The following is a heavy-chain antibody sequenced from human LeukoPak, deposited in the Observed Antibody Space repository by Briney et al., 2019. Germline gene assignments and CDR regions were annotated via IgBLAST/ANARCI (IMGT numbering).Heavy chain of an antibody. D-gene: IGHD6-19*01. Sequence: GRSLRLSCAASGSTFSSYGMHWVRQAPGKGLEWVAVIWYDGSNKYYADSVKGRFTISRDNSKNTLYLQMNSLRAEDTAVYYCAKDRGSGWYDLAGAFDIWGQGTMVTVSS. J-gene: IGHJ3*02. V-gene: IGHV3-33*06. CDR2: IWYDGSNK. CDR3: AKDRGSGWYDLAGAFDI. CDR1: GSTFSSYG.